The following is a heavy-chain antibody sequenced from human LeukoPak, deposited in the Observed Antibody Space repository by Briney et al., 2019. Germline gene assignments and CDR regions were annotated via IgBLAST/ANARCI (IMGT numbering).Heavy chain of an antibody. CDR2: IYTSGST. V-gene: IGHV4-4*09. D-gene: IGHD3-16*01. Sequence: SETLSLTCAVYGGSFSGYYWSWIRQPPGKGLEWIGYIYTSGSTNYNPSLKSRVTISVDTSKNQFSLRLSSVTAADTAVYYCARWFGSYYYYMDVWGKGTTVTVSS. CDR1: GGSFSGYY. CDR3: ARWFGSYYYYMDV. J-gene: IGHJ6*03.